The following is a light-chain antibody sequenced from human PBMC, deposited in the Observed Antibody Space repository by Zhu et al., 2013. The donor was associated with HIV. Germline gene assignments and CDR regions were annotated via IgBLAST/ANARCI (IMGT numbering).Light chain of an antibody. CDR1: QSVSSN. J-gene: IGKJ2*04. Sequence: EIVLTQSPDTLSVSLGERATLSCRASQSVSSNLAWYQQKPGQAPRLLIYAASTRATGIPARFSGSRSGTEFTLTISSLQSEDSAVYYCQQYNNWCSFGQGTRLEIK. CDR3: QQYNNWCS. CDR2: AAS. V-gene: IGKV3-15*01.